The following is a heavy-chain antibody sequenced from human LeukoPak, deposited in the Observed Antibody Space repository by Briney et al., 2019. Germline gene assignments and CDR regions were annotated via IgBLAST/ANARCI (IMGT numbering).Heavy chain of an antibody. CDR3: ARVTVTPLSEVDRTTMDDD. Sequence: PGGSLTLSCAASGFTFSDHYMDWIRQDAVKGLEWVGRNRNKVNNYNTEYAASVKGRFTISRDDSKNSLYLHMNSMKPEDTAVYYCARVTVTPLSEVDRTTMDDDWGQGTLVTVSS. J-gene: IGHJ4*02. D-gene: IGHD1-14*01. V-gene: IGHV3-72*01. CDR2: NRNKVNNYNT. CDR1: GFTFSDHY.